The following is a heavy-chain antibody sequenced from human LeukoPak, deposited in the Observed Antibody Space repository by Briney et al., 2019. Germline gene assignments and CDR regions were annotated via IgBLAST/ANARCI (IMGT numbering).Heavy chain of an antibody. CDR3: ARWDSSGYS. Sequence: VASVKVSCKASGYIFTNYDIYWVRQAPGQRLEWMGWIIVGKGNTRYSQKFQGRVIITSDTSASTAYMELSSLRSEDTAVYYCARWDSSGYSWGQGTLVTVSS. J-gene: IGHJ5*02. CDR1: GYIFTNYD. D-gene: IGHD3-22*01. CDR2: IIVGKGNT. V-gene: IGHV1-3*01.